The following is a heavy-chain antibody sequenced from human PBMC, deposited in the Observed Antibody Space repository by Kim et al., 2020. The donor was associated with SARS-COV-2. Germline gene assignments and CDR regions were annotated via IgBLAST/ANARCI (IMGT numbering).Heavy chain of an antibody. Sequence: GESLKISCKGSGYSFTSYWIGWVRQMPGKGLEWIVIIYPVDSDTRYSPSFQGQVTISADKSISTAYLQWSSLKASDTAMYYCARRLRYFVWLLVGGDAFDIWGEGRMVTVSS. CDR1: GYSFTSYW. D-gene: IGHD3-9*01. CDR2: IYPVDSDT. J-gene: IGHJ3*02. CDR3: ARRLRYFVWLLVGGDAFDI. V-gene: IGHV5-51*01.